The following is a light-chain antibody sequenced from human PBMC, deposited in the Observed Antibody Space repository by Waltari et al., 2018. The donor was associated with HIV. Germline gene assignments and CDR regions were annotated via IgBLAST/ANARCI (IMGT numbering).Light chain of an antibody. J-gene: IGLJ2*01. CDR1: SLRSYY. Sequence: SSELTQDPAVSVALGQTVRITCQGDSLRSYYASWYQQKPGQAPVLVIYGKNNRPSGIPDRFSGSSSGNTASLTITGAQAEDEADYDCNARDNNDNHVVFGGGTKVT. V-gene: IGLV3-19*01. CDR2: GKN. CDR3: NARDNNDNHVV.